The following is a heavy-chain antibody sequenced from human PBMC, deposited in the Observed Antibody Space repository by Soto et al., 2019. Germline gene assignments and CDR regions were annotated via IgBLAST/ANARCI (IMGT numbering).Heavy chain of an antibody. CDR1: GGSISSGGYY. CDR2: IYYSGST. V-gene: IGHV4-31*03. Sequence: QVQLQESGPGLVKPSQTLSLTCTVSGGSISSGGYYWSWIRQHPGKGQEWIGYIYYSGSTYYNPSLKSRVTISVETAQNQCYLKLRSVTAEDTAVYYCAKGGIVVVSLRFDPWGQGTLVTVSS. J-gene: IGHJ5*02. CDR3: AKGGIVVVSLRFDP. D-gene: IGHD3-22*01.